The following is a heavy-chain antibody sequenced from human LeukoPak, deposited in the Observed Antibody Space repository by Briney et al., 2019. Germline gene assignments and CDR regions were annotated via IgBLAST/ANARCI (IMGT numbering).Heavy chain of an antibody. V-gene: IGHV3-74*01. CDR3: ARNFYYGHDY. CDR2: INTDGSTA. D-gene: IGHD3-10*01. CDR1: GFFFSDYN. Sequence: GGSLRLSCAASGFFFSDYNMHWVRQAPGKGLVWVSHINTDGSTAAFADSVKGRFTISRDNAKNTLYLQMSSLRAEDTAVYFCARNFYYGHDYWGQGTLVTVSS. J-gene: IGHJ4*02.